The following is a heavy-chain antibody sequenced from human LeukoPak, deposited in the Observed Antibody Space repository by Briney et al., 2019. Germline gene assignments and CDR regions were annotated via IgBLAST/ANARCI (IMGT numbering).Heavy chain of an antibody. CDR3: ARVGDYYDSSGYKSDY. CDR1: GYSISSGYY. CDR2: IYHSGST. V-gene: IGHV4-38-2*02. D-gene: IGHD3-22*01. Sequence: SETLSLTCTVSGYSISSGYYWGWIRQPPGKGLEWIGSIYHSGSTYYNPSLKSRVTISVDTSKNQFSLKLSSVTAADTAVYYCARVGDYYDSSGYKSDYWGQGTLVTVSS. J-gene: IGHJ4*02.